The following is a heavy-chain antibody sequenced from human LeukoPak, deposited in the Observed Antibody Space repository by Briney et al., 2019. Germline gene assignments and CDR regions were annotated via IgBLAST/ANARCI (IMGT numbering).Heavy chain of an antibody. CDR2: IYTSGST. D-gene: IGHD6-13*01. CDR3: ARVSRNGIAAAGHFDY. V-gene: IGHV4-61*02. J-gene: IGHJ4*02. Sequence: SETLSLTCTVSGGSISSGSYYWSWLRQPAGKGLEWIVRIYTSGSTNYNPSLKSRVTISVDTSKNQFSLKLSSVTAADTAVYYCARVSRNGIAAAGHFDYWGQGTLVTVSS. CDR1: GGSISSGSYY.